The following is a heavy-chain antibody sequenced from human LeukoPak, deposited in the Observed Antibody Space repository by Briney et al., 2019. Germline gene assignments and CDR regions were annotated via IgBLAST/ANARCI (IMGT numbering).Heavy chain of an antibody. J-gene: IGHJ4*02. Sequence: GGSLRLSCAASGFTFSSHWMHWVRQAPGKGLVWVSRINFDGSSTSYADSVKGRFTISRDNAKNTLYLQMNSLRAEDTAVYYCARGAATGPTLGFDYWGQGTLVTVSS. CDR3: ARGAATGPTLGFDY. CDR1: GFTFSSHW. V-gene: IGHV3-74*01. D-gene: IGHD6-13*01. CDR2: INFDGSST.